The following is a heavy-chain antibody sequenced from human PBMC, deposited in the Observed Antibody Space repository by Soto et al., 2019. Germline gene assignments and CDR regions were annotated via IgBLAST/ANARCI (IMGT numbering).Heavy chain of an antibody. V-gene: IGHV3-33*03. CDR1: GFTFSSYG. CDR3: AGSSVLPDY. D-gene: IGHD6-19*01. Sequence: GGSLRLSCAASGFTFSSYGMHWVRQAPGKGLEWVAVIWYDGSNKYYADSVKGRFTISRDNAKNSLYLQMNSLRVEDTAVYYCAGSSVLPDYWGQGTLVTVSS. CDR2: IWYDGSNK. J-gene: IGHJ4*02.